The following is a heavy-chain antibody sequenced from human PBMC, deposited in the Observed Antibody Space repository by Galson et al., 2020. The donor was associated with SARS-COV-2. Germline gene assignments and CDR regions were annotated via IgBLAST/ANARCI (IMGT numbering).Heavy chain of an antibody. D-gene: IGHD1-1*01. CDR1: GFTFSSYG. CDR3: ASQLVPYYCGMDV. V-gene: IGHV3-33*01. J-gene: IGHJ6*02. Sequence: QLGESLKISCAASGFTFSSYGMHWVRQAPGKGLEWVAVIWYDGSNKYYADSVKGRFTISRDNSKNTLYLQMNSLRAEDTAVYYCASQLVPYYCGMDVWGQGTTVTVAS. CDR2: IWYDGSNK.